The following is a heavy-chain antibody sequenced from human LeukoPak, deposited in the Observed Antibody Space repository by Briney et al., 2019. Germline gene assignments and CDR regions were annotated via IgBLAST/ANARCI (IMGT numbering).Heavy chain of an antibody. V-gene: IGHV7-4-1*02. CDR3: ASRVSGYCSSTSCLPFDY. CDR1: GYTFTSYA. D-gene: IGHD2-2*01. CDR2: INTNTGNP. J-gene: IGHJ4*02. Sequence: ASVKVSCKASGYTFTSYAMNWVRQAPGQGLERMGWINTNTGNPTYAQGFTGRFVFSLDTSVSTAYLQISSLKAEDTAVYYCASRVSGYCSSTSCLPFDYWGQGTLVTVSS.